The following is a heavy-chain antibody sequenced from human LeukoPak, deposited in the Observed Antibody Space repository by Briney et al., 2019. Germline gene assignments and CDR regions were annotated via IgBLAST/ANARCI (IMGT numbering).Heavy chain of an antibody. Sequence: GGSLRLSCAASGFTFSSYGMHWVRQAPGKGVEWVAVISYDGSNKYYADSVKGRFTISRDNSKNTLYLQMNSLRAEDTAVYYCAKAPGDSSGEWADYWGQGTLVTVSS. CDR1: GFTFSSYG. V-gene: IGHV3-30*18. J-gene: IGHJ4*02. CDR2: ISYDGSNK. D-gene: IGHD3-22*01. CDR3: AKAPGDSSGEWADY.